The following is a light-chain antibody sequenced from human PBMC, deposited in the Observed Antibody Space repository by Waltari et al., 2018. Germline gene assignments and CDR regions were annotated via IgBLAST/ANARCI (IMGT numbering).Light chain of an antibody. V-gene: IGLV3-25*03. Sequence: SYELTQPPSVSVSPGQTARITCSGDALPKQYAYWYQQRPGQAPVLVIYKDNERPSGIPGRFAGSSSGTTVTLTISGVQAGDGADYYCQSADSSGTYVIFGGGTKLTVL. CDR2: KDN. CDR3: QSADSSGTYVI. CDR1: ALPKQY. J-gene: IGLJ2*01.